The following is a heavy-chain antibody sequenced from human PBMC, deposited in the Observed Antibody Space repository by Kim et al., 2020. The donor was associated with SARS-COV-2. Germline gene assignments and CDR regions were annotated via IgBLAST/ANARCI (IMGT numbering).Heavy chain of an antibody. CDR3: ARGGESGFDY. J-gene: IGHJ4*02. V-gene: IGHV4-34*01. D-gene: IGHD2-15*01. Sequence: STNYNPSLKSRVTISVDPSKNQFSLKLSSVTAADTAVYYCARGGESGFDYWGQGTLVTVSS. CDR2: ST.